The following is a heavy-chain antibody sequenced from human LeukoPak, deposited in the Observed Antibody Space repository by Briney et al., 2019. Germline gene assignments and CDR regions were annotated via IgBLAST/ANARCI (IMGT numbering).Heavy chain of an antibody. CDR1: GFTVSSNY. V-gene: IGHV3-66*02. CDR2: IYSGGST. CDR3: ASDRDSRINWFDP. J-gene: IGHJ5*02. D-gene: IGHD6-13*01. Sequence: GGSLRLSCAASGFTVSSNYMSWVRQAPGKGLEWVSVIYSGGSTYYADSVKGRFTISRDNSKNTLYLQMNSLRAEDTAVYYCASDRDSRINWFDPWGQGTMVTVSS.